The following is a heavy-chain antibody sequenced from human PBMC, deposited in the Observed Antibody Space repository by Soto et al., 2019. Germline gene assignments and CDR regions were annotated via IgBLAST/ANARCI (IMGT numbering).Heavy chain of an antibody. CDR2: ITSSGSTM. J-gene: IGHJ4*02. D-gene: IGHD2-2*02. Sequence: GGSPILCSAASVDTVCIYEMTWSRQAPGKGPERVAYITSSGSTMYYAHSVKARSTISRDNAKNSMYLKMNSLRAEDTAVYYCANPPNHLRYHPYFGYWGQETLVTLLL. CDR3: ANPPNHLRYHPYFGY. CDR1: VDTVCIYE. V-gene: IGHV3-48*03.